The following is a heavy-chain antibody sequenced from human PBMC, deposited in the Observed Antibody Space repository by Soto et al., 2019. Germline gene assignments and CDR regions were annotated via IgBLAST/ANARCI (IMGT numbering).Heavy chain of an antibody. CDR3: ARDLIEIEQHGDYAFDY. V-gene: IGHV3-33*01. J-gene: IGHJ4*02. Sequence: GGSLRLSCAASGFTFSSYGMHWVRQAPGKGLEWVAVIWYDGSNKYYADSVKGRFTISRDNSKNTLYLQMNSLRAEDTALYYCARDLIEIEQHGDYAFDYWGQGTLVTVSS. CDR1: GFTFSSYG. CDR2: IWYDGSNK. D-gene: IGHD4-17*01.